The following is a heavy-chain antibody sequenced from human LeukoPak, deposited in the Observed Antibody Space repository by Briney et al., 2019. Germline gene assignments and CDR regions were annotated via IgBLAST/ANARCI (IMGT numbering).Heavy chain of an antibody. J-gene: IGHJ4*02. CDR1: GFTFSNYW. CDR2: INRDGSDK. CDR3: ARAIGGAYDL. V-gene: IGHV3-7*04. D-gene: IGHD5-12*01. Sequence: GGSLRLSCAPSGFTFSNYWMTWVRQAPGKGLEWVANINRDGSDKYYMASVQGRFTISRDNAKNSLSLQMNSLRAEDTAVYFCARAIGGAYDLWGQGTLVTVSS.